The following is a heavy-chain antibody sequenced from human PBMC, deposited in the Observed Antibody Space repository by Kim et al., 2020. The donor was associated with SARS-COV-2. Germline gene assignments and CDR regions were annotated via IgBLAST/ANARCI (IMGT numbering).Heavy chain of an antibody. Sequence: GGSLRLSCAASGFTFSSYWMHWVRQVPGKGLVWVSRIRGDGFETNYADFVKGRFTISRDNAKNTLYLQMNSLQPEDSAVYYCARGETANSKITFWGQGT. CDR1: GFTFSSYW. J-gene: IGHJ4*02. CDR2: IRGDGFET. V-gene: IGHV3-74*01. CDR3: ARGETANSKITF. D-gene: IGHD1-20*01.